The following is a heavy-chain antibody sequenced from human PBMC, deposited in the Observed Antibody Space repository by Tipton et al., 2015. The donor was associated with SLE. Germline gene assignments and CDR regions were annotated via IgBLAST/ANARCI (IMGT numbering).Heavy chain of an antibody. CDR2: IYHSGSTTYT. J-gene: IGHJ5*02. V-gene: IGHV4-4*02. Sequence: GSLRLSCAVSGASISGSSWWSWVRQPPGKGLEWIGEIYHSGSTTYTNYNPSPKRRVTISVDNSKNQFSLNLNSVTAADTAVYYCARGGTGDGRNPFDPWGQGTLVTVSS. CDR1: GASISGSSW. CDR3: ARGGTGDGRNPFDP. D-gene: IGHD4-23*01.